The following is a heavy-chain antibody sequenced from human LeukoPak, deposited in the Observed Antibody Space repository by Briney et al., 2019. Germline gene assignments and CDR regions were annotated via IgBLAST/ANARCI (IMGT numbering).Heavy chain of an antibody. CDR2: ISSSAGTI. CDR1: GFTFSSYE. Sequence: RSGGSLRLSCAASGFTFSSYEMNWVRQAPGKGLEWVSYISSSAGTIYYADSVKGRFTISRDNAKNSLYLQMNSLRAEDTAAYYCARDLGSLGGTAGYWGQGTLVTVSS. J-gene: IGHJ4*02. D-gene: IGHD2-8*02. CDR3: ARDLGSLGGTAGY. V-gene: IGHV3-48*03.